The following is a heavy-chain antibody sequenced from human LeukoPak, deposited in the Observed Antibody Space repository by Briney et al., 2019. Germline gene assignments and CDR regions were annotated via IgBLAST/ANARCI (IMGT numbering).Heavy chain of an antibody. Sequence: GTSVTVSYKASGYICTNYYMHWVRQAPGQGLEWMGIINKSGGSTNYAQNFQGRVTMTRYTSTSTVYMELSSLRSEDTSVYYCARICQGMVLDYWGQGTLVTVSS. CDR3: ARICQGMVLDY. D-gene: IGHD4/OR15-4a*01. V-gene: IGHV1-46*01. CDR1: GYICTNYY. CDR2: INKSGGST. J-gene: IGHJ4*02.